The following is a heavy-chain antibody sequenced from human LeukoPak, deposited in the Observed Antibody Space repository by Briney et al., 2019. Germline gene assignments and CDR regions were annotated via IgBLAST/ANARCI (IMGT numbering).Heavy chain of an antibody. CDR2: IYYSGNT. D-gene: IGHD6-19*01. V-gene: IGHV4-30-4*01. Sequence: PSQTLSLTCTVSGGSITSGDYYWSWIRQPPGKGLQWIGYIYYSGNTYYNPSFKSRVSISVDTSKNQFSLKLTSVTAADTAVYYCARHLVTRGWLGPVPHNWFDPWGQGTLVTVSS. CDR1: GGSITSGDYY. CDR3: ARHLVTRGWLGPVPHNWFDP. J-gene: IGHJ5*02.